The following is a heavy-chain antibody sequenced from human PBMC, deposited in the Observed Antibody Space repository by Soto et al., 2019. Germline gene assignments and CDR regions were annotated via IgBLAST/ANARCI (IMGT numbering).Heavy chain of an antibody. CDR3: ARSPVGEAFNV. Sequence: EVQLVESGGGLVKPGGSLRLSCAASGFTFSSYSMNWVRQAPGKGLEWVSSISSGSDYIFYADSVKGRFTIYRDNAKNSLFLQMNSLTAEDMAVYYCARSPVGEAFNVWGQGTVVTVSS. CDR1: GFTFSSYS. CDR2: ISSGSDYI. J-gene: IGHJ3*01. V-gene: IGHV3-21*01.